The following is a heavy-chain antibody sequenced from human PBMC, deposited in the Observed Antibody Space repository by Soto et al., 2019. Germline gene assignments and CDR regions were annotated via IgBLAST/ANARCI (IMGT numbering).Heavy chain of an antibody. CDR1: GFTFSSYS. Sequence: PGESLKISCAASGFTFSSYSMNWVRQAPGKGLEWVSYISSSSSTIYYADSVKGRFTISRDNAKNSLYLQMNSLRAEDTAVYYCARRYCSGGSCQDFYYYYYMDVWGKGTTVTVSS. J-gene: IGHJ6*03. CDR3: ARRYCSGGSCQDFYYYYYMDV. CDR2: ISSSSSTI. V-gene: IGHV3-48*01. D-gene: IGHD2-15*01.